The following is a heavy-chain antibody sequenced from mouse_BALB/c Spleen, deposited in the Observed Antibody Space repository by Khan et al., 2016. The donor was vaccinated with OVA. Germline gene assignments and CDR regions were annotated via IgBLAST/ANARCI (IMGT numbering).Heavy chain of an antibody. Sequence: QVQLQQSGAELARPGASVKLSCKASGYTFTDYYINWVKQRTGQGLEWIGEIYPGTGYTYYNEKFKAKATLTADKSSSTAYMQLSNLTSEDSAVYLCARHGAYGSRYGLLAYWGQGTLVTVSA. CDR1: GYTFTDYY. J-gene: IGHJ3*01. D-gene: IGHD1-1*01. CDR2: IYPGTGYT. V-gene: IGHV1-77*01. CDR3: ARHGAYGSRYGLLAY.